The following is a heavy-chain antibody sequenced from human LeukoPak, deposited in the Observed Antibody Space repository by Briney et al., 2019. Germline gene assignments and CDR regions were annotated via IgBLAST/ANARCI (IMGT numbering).Heavy chain of an antibody. D-gene: IGHD6-19*01. CDR3: AKVRGTYSSGYFFDY. CDR1: GFTFDNYA. J-gene: IGHJ4*02. CDR2: ISWYSVYI. V-gene: IGHV3-9*01. Sequence: GRSLRLSCAASGFTFDNYAMHWVRQAPGKGLEWLSIISWYSVYIGYADSVKGRFTISRDNAKKSLDLQMNSLRAEDTAFYYCAKVRGTYSSGYFFDYWGQGTLVTVSS.